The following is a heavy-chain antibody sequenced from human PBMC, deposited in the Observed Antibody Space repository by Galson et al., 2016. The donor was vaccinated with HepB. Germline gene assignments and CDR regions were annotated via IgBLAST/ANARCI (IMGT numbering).Heavy chain of an antibody. CDR2: IKQDGSEK. D-gene: IGHD6-25*01. CDR3: ARCPRLAYFYSAMDV. J-gene: IGHJ6*02. V-gene: IGHV3-7*01. Sequence: SLRLSCAASGFTFRSYWMNWVRQAPGRGLEWVANIKQDGSEKYYVDSVKGRFTISRDNAKNSLYLQMNSLRAEDTAVYYCARCPRLAYFYSAMDVWGHGTTVTVSS. CDR1: GFTFRSYW.